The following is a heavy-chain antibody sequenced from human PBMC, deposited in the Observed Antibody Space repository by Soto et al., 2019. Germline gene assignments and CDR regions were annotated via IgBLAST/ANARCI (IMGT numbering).Heavy chain of an antibody. Sequence: QVQLVQSGAEVKKPGASVKVSCKASGYTFTGYYMHWVRQAPGQGLEWMGWINPNSGGTNYAQKFQGWVTMNRDTSISTAYMELSRLRSDDTAVYYCARVEPPNRYKQQLPDNYGMDVWGQGTTVTVSS. CDR2: INPNSGGT. V-gene: IGHV1-2*04. D-gene: IGHD6-13*01. CDR3: ARVEPPNRYKQQLPDNYGMDV. CDR1: GYTFTGYY. J-gene: IGHJ6*02.